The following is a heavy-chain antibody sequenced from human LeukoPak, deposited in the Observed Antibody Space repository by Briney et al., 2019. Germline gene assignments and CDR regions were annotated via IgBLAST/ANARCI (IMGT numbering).Heavy chain of an antibody. CDR2: IYYSGST. CDR3: ARDLGYSGNYGAFDV. V-gene: IGHV4-59*12. CDR1: GGSISSYY. Sequence: SETLSLTCTVSGGSISSYYWSWIRQPPGKGLEWIGYIYYSGSTNYNPSLKSRVTISVDTSENQFSLKLTSLTAADTAVYYCARDLGYSGNYGAFDVWGQGTRVTVSS. J-gene: IGHJ3*01. D-gene: IGHD1-26*01.